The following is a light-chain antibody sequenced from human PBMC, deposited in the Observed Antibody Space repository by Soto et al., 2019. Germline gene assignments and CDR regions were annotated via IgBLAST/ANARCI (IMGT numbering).Light chain of an antibody. CDR2: SNS. CDR3: ASWDDNLQV. Sequence: QSVLTQPPSASGTPGQRVTISCSGSNSNIGSHTVNWYQQLPGTAPKLLIYSNSHRPLGVPVRFSGSKSGTSASLAISGLQSEDEADYYCASWDDNLQVFGLGTKLTVL. J-gene: IGLJ1*01. CDR1: NSNIGSHT. V-gene: IGLV1-44*01.